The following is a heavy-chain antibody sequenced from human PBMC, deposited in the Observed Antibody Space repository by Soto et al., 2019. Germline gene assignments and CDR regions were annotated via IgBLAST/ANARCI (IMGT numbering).Heavy chain of an antibody. D-gene: IGHD3-10*01. Sequence: SLTCTVSGGSISSYYWSWIRQPPGKGLEWIGYIYYSGSTRSTNYNPSLKSRVTISVDTSKNQFSLKLNSMTAADTAVYYCARHNYGSGSTYFDYWGQGTLVTVSS. J-gene: IGHJ4*02. CDR1: GGSISSYY. V-gene: IGHV4-59*08. CDR2: IYYSGST. CDR3: ARHNYGSGSTYFDY.